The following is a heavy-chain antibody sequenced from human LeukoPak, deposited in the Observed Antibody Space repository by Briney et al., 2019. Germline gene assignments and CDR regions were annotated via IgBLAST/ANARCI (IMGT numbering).Heavy chain of an antibody. CDR3: ARGPTWDYDILTGYPRGKIWFDP. D-gene: IGHD3-9*01. CDR1: GYTFTSYD. V-gene: IGHV1-8*01. CDR2: MNPNSGNT. J-gene: IGHJ5*02. Sequence: ASVKVSCKASGYTFTSYDINWVRQATGQGLEWMGWMNPNSGNTGYAQKFQGRVTMTRNTSISTAYMELSSLRSEDTAVYYCARGPTWDYDILTGYPRGKIWFDPWGQGTLVTVSS.